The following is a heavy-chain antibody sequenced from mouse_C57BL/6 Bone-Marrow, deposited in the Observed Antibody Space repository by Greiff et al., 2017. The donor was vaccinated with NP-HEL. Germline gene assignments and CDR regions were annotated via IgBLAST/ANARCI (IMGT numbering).Heavy chain of an antibody. CDR2: INPSSGYT. D-gene: IGHD2-4*01. V-gene: IGHV1-7*01. Sequence: QVHVKQSGAELAKPGASVKLSCKASGYTFTSYWMHWVKQRPGQGLEWIGYINPSSGYTKYNQKFKDKATLTADKSSSTAYMQLSSLTYEDSAVYYCAREAYDYDPHFDYWGQGTTLTVSS. CDR3: AREAYDYDPHFDY. CDR1: GYTFTSYW. J-gene: IGHJ2*01.